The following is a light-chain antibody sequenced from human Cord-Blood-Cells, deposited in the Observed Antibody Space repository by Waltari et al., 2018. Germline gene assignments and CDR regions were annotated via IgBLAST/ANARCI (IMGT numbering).Light chain of an antibody. CDR3: QQYYSTPLT. CDR1: PSVLYSSNNKNY. J-gene: IGKJ4*01. V-gene: IGKV4-1*01. Sequence: VMTQSPDSLAVSLRERATIHCKSSPSVLYSSNNKNYLAWYQQKPGQPPKLLIYWASTRECGVPDRLSGSGSVTDFTLTISSLQAEDVAVYYCQQYYSTPLTFGGGTKVEIK. CDR2: WAS.